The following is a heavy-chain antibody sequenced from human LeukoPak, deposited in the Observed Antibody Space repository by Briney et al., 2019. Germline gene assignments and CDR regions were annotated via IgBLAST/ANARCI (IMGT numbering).Heavy chain of an antibody. D-gene: IGHD3-10*01. Sequence: GGSLRLSCAASGFTFSSYSMNWVRQAPGKGLEWVSYISSSSSTIYYADSVKGRFTISRDNAKNSLYLQMNSLRAEDTAVYYCARDTNYYGSGSQTWGQGTLVTVSS. CDR3: ARDTNYYGSGSQT. CDR2: ISSSSSTI. J-gene: IGHJ5*02. V-gene: IGHV3-48*04. CDR1: GFTFSSYS.